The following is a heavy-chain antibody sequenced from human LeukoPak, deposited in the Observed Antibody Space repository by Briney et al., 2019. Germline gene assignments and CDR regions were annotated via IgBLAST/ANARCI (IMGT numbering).Heavy chain of an antibody. D-gene: IGHD4-11*01. V-gene: IGHV4-30-4*08. CDR3: ARDWVTTSGHMDV. CDR2: IYYSGST. Sequence: SETLSLTCTVSGGSISSGDYYWSWIRQPPGKDLEWIGYIYYSGSTYYNPSLKSRVTISVDTSKNQFSLKLSSVTAADTAVYYCARDWVTTSGHMDVWGKGTTVTVSS. J-gene: IGHJ6*03. CDR1: GGSISSGDYY.